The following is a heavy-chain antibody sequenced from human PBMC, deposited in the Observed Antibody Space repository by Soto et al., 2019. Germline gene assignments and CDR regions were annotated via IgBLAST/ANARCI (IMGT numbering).Heavy chain of an antibody. CDR1: GGSFSGYY. V-gene: IGHV4-34*01. CDR2: INHSGST. CDR3: ATTRGGRYYYGSGSYY. Sequence: SEPLSLTCAVYGGSFSGYYWSWIRQPPGKGLEWIGEINHSGSTNYNPSLKSRVTISVDTSKNQFSLKLSSVTAADTAVYYCATTRGGRYYYGSGSYYWGQGTLVTVSS. D-gene: IGHD3-10*01. J-gene: IGHJ4*02.